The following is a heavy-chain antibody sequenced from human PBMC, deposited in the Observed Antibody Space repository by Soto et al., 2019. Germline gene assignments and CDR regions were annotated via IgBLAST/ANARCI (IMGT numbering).Heavy chain of an antibody. V-gene: IGHV1-46*03. CDR1: GYTFTSYY. Sequence: QVQLVQSGAEVKKPGASVKVSCKASGYTFTSYYMHWVRQAPGQGLEWMGIINPSGGSTSYAQKFQGRVTMTRDTSTSTVYMERSSLRSEETAVYYCARVYPSDTRYGYVGNNWFDPWGQGPLVTVSS. CDR3: ARVYPSDTRYGYVGNNWFDP. CDR2: INPSGGST. D-gene: IGHD5-18*01. J-gene: IGHJ5*02.